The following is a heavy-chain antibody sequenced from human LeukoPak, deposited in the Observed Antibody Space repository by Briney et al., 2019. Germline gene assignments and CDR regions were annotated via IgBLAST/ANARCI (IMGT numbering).Heavy chain of an antibody. Sequence: GASVKVSCKASGYTFTGYYMHWVRQASGQGLEWRGWINPNSGGTNYAQNFQGRVTMTRDTSISTAYMELSRVRSDDTAVYYCVRVMSSGWYFGFDPWGQGTLVTVSS. D-gene: IGHD6-19*01. V-gene: IGHV1-2*02. J-gene: IGHJ5*02. CDR2: INPNSGGT. CDR1: GYTFTGYY. CDR3: VRVMSSGWYFGFDP.